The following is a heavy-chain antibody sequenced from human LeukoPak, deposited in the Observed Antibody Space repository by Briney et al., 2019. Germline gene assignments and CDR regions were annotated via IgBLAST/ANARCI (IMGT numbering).Heavy chain of an antibody. J-gene: IGHJ4*02. Sequence: GGSLRLSCAASGFTFSTYTMNWVRQAPGKGLEWVSSISSSSNNINYADSVKGRFTISRDNAMNSVHLQMNNLRVEDTAVYYCARGYQRPDYWGQGTLITVSS. CDR2: ISSSSNNI. CDR3: ARGYQRPDY. V-gene: IGHV3-21*01. CDR1: GFTFSTYT. D-gene: IGHD2-2*01.